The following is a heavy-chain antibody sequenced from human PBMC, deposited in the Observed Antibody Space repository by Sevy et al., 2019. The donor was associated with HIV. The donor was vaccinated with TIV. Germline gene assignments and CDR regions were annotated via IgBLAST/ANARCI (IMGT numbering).Heavy chain of an antibody. CDR3: AKDINRGCDGVNCYSYYYYFYGLDV. J-gene: IGHJ6*02. CDR1: GFPFNDHA. CDR2: ISWNSSNI. V-gene: IGHV3-9*01. Sequence: GGSLRLSCAASGFPFNDHAMHWVRLVPGKGLEWVSGISWNSSNIGYADSVKGRFTISRDNTRHSVYLEMHSLRPEDTALYYCAKDINRGCDGVNCYSYYYYFYGLDVWGQGTTVTVSS. D-gene: IGHD2-21*01.